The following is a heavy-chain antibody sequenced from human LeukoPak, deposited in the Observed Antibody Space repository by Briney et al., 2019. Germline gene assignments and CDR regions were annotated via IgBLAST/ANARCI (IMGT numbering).Heavy chain of an antibody. CDR1: GFTFSTYT. CDR2: ISPTSSYI. Sequence: PGGSLRLSCAASGFTFSTYTMNWVLQAPGKGLEWVSSISPTSSYIYYADSLKGRFTISRDNAKNALYLQLNSLRLEDTAVYYCARVDWELRVIDYWGQGTLVTVSS. V-gene: IGHV3-21*01. J-gene: IGHJ4*02. D-gene: IGHD1-26*01. CDR3: ARVDWELRVIDY.